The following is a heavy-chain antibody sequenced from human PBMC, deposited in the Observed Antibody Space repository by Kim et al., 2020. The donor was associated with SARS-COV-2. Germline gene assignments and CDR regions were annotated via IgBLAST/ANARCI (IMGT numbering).Heavy chain of an antibody. J-gene: IGHJ4*02. D-gene: IGHD3-22*01. V-gene: IGHV1-69*02. Sequence: NYAQKFQGRVAITADKSASTAYMVLSSLRSEDTAVYYCARSGYHSYYFDYWGQGTLVTVSS. CDR3: ARSGYHSYYFDY.